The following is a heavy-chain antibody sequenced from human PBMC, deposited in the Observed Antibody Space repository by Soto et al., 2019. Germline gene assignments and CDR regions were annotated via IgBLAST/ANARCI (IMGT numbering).Heavy chain of an antibody. CDR1: GGSISSSSYY. J-gene: IGHJ4*02. CDR3: ARTYYYGSGSYD. D-gene: IGHD3-10*01. Sequence: QLQLQESGPGLVKPSETLSLTCTVSGGSISSSSYYWGWIRQPPGKGLEWIGSIYYSGSTYYNPSLKSRVTIPVDTSKNQFSLKLSSVTAADTAVYYCARTYYYGSGSYDWGQGTLVTVSS. V-gene: IGHV4-39*01. CDR2: IYYSGST.